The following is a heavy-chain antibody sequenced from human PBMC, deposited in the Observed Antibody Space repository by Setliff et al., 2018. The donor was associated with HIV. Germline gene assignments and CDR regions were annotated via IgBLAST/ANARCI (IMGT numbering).Heavy chain of an antibody. V-gene: IGHV4-38-2*01. CDR2: IHHSGST. CDR1: GYSISSGYY. Sequence: SQTLSLTCAVSGYSISSGYYWGWIRQSPGKGLEWIGNIHHSGSTYYNPSLKSRVSISVDKSKNHLSLDLTSVTAADSAVYYCARSKSTDYDYYDSTGGRLGAFDIWGQGTMVTVSS. J-gene: IGHJ3*02. D-gene: IGHD3-22*01. CDR3: ARSKSTDYDYYDSTGGRLGAFDI.